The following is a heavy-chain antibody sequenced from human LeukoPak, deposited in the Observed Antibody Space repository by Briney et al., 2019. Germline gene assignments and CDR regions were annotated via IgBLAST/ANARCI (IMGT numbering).Heavy chain of an antibody. Sequence: PGGSLRLSCAASGFTFSSYWMHWVRQAPGKGLVWVSRINSDGSSTSYADSVKGRLTISRDNSKNTLYLQMNSLRTEDTAVYYCARVTPYDAFDIWGQGTMVTVSS. J-gene: IGHJ3*02. V-gene: IGHV3-74*01. CDR3: ARVTPYDAFDI. CDR1: GFTFSSYW. CDR2: INSDGSST.